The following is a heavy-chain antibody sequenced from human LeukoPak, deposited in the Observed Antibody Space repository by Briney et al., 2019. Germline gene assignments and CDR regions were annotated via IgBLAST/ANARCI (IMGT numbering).Heavy chain of an antibody. CDR2: IIPIFGTA. CDR1: GGTFSSYA. D-gene: IGHD3-22*01. J-gene: IGHJ4*02. Sequence: AASVKVSCKASGGTFSSYAISWVRQAPGQGLEWMGGIIPIFGTANYAQKFQGRVTITRNTSISTAYMELSSLRSEDTAVYYCAVGGYLPGYWGQGTLVIVSS. V-gene: IGHV1-69*05. CDR3: AVGGYLPGY.